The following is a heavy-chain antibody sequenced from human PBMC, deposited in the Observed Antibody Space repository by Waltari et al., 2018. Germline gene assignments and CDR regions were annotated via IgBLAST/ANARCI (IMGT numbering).Heavy chain of an antibody. CDR3: ARENNWNAYYYYYTLDV. D-gene: IGHD3-22*01. CDR1: GFNFSDYA. J-gene: IGHJ6*02. Sequence: ETQLEESGGGAVKPGGSLRLSCVAAGFNFSDYAMNWVRQAPGKGLEWVSSISASSNYIYYADSLKGRFTISRDNAKNSLYLQLHSLRADDTAVYYCARENNWNAYYYYYTLDVWGQGTTVTVSS. V-gene: IGHV3-21*02. CDR2: ISASSNYI.